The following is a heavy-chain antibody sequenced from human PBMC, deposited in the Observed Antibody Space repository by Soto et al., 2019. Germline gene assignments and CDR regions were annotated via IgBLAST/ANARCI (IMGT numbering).Heavy chain of an antibody. D-gene: IGHD2-21*02. Sequence: QVQLVQSGAEVKKPGSSVKISCKASGGPLSSYAISWVRQAPGQGLEWMGGIIPIFGTANYAQKIQGRVTITADRSTNTAYMTMSSLRSEDTAVYYCAREEVTRELDYWGQGTLVTVSS. CDR1: GGPLSSYA. CDR3: AREEVTRELDY. CDR2: IIPIFGTA. J-gene: IGHJ4*02. V-gene: IGHV1-69*06.